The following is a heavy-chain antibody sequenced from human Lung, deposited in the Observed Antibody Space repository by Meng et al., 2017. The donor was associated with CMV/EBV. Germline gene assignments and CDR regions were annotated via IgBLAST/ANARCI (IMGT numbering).Heavy chain of an antibody. CDR3: VRCLSDYHILTSRVNYYAIDV. CDR1: GLSFRSYA. J-gene: IGHJ6*02. V-gene: IGHV3-30*04. CDR2: ISYDGRNP. Sequence: SXKISCASSGLSFRSYAMYWVREPAGQRTERVAVISYDGRNPYYADSVKGRFTISRENSKNTLFLQMNSLRAEDTAVYYCVRCLSDYHILTSRVNYYAIDVXGQGXTVTVSS. D-gene: IGHD3-9*01.